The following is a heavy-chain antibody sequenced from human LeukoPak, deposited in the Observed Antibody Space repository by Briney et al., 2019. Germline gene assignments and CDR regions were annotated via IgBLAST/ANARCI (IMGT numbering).Heavy chain of an antibody. CDR2: TNPNSGGT. CDR1: GYTXTGYY. CDR3: ARGGRYCSGTNCYFDS. D-gene: IGHD2-15*01. J-gene: IGHJ4*02. V-gene: IGHV1-2*02. Sequence: ASVKVSCKASGYTXTGYYMHWVRQAPGQGLEWMGWTNPNSGGTKYAQKFQGRVTMTRDTSISTAYMELSRLRSDDTAVYYCARGGRYCSGTNCYFDSWGQGTLVTVSS.